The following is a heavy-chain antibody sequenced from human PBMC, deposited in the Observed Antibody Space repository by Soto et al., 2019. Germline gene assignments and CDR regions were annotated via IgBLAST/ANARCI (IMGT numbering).Heavy chain of an antibody. CDR2: IIPIFGTA. CDR1: GGTFSSYA. Sequence: SVKVSCKASGGTFSSYAISWVRQAPGQGLEWMGGIIPIFGTANYAQKFQGRVTITADESTSTAYMELSSLRSEDTAVYYCARDRKETYYYDSSGYYPDAFDIWGQGTMVTVSS. CDR3: ARDRKETYYYDSSGYYPDAFDI. D-gene: IGHD3-22*01. V-gene: IGHV1-69*13. J-gene: IGHJ3*02.